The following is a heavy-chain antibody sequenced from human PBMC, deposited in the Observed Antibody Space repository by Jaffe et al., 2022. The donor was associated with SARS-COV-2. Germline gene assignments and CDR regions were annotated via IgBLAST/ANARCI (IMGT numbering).Heavy chain of an antibody. J-gene: IGHJ5*02. Sequence: QVQLQESGPGLVKPSQTLSLTCTVSGGSISSGDYYWSWIRQPPGKGLEWIGYIYYSGSTYYNPSLKSRVTISVDTSKNQFSLKLSSVTAADTAVYYCAREVQYCSGGSCLLNWFDPWGQGTLVTVSS. D-gene: IGHD2-15*01. CDR2: IYYSGST. V-gene: IGHV4-30-4*01. CDR3: AREVQYCSGGSCLLNWFDP. CDR1: GGSISSGDYY.